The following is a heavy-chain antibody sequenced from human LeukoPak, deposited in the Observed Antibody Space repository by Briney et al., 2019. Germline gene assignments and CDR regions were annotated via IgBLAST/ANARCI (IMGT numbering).Heavy chain of an antibody. CDR2: ISVTGGGT. CDR1: GFAFSSHA. V-gene: IGHV3-23*01. D-gene: IGHD2/OR15-2a*01. J-gene: IGHJ4*02. Sequence: PGGSLRLSCVASGFAFSSHAMTWVRQAPGQGLEWVSTISVTGGGTHYAGSVKGRFTIARDNSKNTLYLQLNSLRAEDTARYYCVKVGDFRKGPIFDHWGQGAHVTVSS. CDR3: VKVGDFRKGPIFDH.